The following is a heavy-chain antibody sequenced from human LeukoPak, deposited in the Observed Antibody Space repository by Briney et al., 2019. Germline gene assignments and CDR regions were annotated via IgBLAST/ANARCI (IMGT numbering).Heavy chain of an antibody. CDR3: ARDPGPGYCSGGSCYSFDY. D-gene: IGHD2-15*01. CDR1: GFTFSSYS. J-gene: IGHJ4*02. Sequence: KAGGSLGLSCAASGFTFSSYSMNWVRQAPGKGLEWVSSISSRSSYIFYADSVKGRFTISRDNAKNSLYLQMNSLRAEDTAVYYCARDPGPGYCSGGSCYSFDYWGQGTLVTVSS. V-gene: IGHV3-21*01. CDR2: ISSRSSYI.